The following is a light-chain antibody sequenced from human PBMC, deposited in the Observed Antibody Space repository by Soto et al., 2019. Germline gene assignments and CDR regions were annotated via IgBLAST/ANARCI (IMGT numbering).Light chain of an antibody. CDR2: VGTGGIVG. Sequence: QSVLTQSPSASASLGASVTLTCTLSSGYSNYKVDWYQQRPGKGPRFVMRVGTGGIVGSKGDGIPDRFSVLGSGLNRYLTIKNIQADDESDYHCGADHGSGSNFVVVFGGGTKVTVL. V-gene: IGLV9-49*01. J-gene: IGLJ2*01. CDR1: SGYSNYK. CDR3: GADHGSGSNFVVV.